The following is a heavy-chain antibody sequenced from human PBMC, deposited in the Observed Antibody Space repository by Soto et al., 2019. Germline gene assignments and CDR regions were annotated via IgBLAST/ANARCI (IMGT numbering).Heavy chain of an antibody. CDR1: GFAISGGYY. CDR2: IYPSVSS. Sequence: SETLSLTCSVSGFAISGGYYWSWVRQPPGKGLEWIGSIYPSVSSYHNPSLATRLRLSIDTSKNQFTLNLTSVTAADTALYFCAREKVGTTFFDNWGQGIQVTVSS. CDR3: AREKVGTTFFDN. J-gene: IGHJ4*02. V-gene: IGHV4-38-2*02. D-gene: IGHD1-1*01.